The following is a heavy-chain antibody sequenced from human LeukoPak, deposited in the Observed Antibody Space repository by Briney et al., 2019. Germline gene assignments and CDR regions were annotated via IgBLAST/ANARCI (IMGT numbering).Heavy chain of an antibody. Sequence: SETLSLTCAVYGGSFSGYYWSWIRQPPGKGLEWIGEINHSGSTNYNPSLKSRVTISVDTSKNQFSLKLSSVTAADMAVYYCAVATTVTTFHFLDDNWFDPWGQGTLVTVSS. CDR2: INHSGST. CDR3: AVATTVTTFHFLDDNWFDP. CDR1: GGSFSGYY. V-gene: IGHV4-34*01. D-gene: IGHD4-17*01. J-gene: IGHJ5*02.